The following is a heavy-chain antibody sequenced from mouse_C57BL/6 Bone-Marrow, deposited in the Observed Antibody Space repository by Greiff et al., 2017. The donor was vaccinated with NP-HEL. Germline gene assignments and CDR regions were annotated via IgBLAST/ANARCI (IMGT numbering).Heavy chain of an antibody. CDR1: GYTFTSYW. V-gene: IGHV1-55*01. J-gene: IGHJ1*03. Sequence: QVQLQQSGAELVKPGASVKMSCKASGYTFTSYWITWVKQRHGQGLEWIGDIYPGSGYTNYNEQFKGKATLTADKSSSTAYMQFRSLTSEDSAIYYCARMGSYWYFDVWGTGTTVTVSS. CDR2: IYPGSGYT. CDR3: ARMGSYWYFDV. D-gene: IGHD4-1*01.